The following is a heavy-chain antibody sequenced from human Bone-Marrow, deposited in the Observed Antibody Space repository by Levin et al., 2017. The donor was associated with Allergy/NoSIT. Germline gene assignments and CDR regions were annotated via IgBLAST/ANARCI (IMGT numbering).Heavy chain of an antibody. V-gene: IGHV3-30*03. CDR3: ATREGGSYFFQH. D-gene: IGHD1-26*01. CDR1: GFMFDTYG. CDR2: ISYDGSDK. J-gene: IGHJ1*01. Sequence: PGGSLRLSCAASGFMFDTYGMHWVRQAPGKGLEWVAQISYDGSDKYYADSLEGRFTISRDNYRDTLYLQINSLKVEDTAVYFCATREGGSYFFQHWGQCTLVTVSS.